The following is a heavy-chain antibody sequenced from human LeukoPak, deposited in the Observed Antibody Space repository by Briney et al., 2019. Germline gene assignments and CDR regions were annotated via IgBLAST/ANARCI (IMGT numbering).Heavy chain of an antibody. D-gene: IGHD3-16*01. Sequence: PGGSLRLSCAASGFTFSSYSMNWVRQAPGKGLEWVSSISSSSSYIYYADSVKGRFTISRDNAKNSLYLQMNSLRAEDTAVYYCARVVDPRFVWGGEDDAFDIWGQGTMVTVSS. CDR1: GFTFSSYS. J-gene: IGHJ3*02. V-gene: IGHV3-21*01. CDR2: ISSSSSYI. CDR3: ARVVDPRFVWGGEDDAFDI.